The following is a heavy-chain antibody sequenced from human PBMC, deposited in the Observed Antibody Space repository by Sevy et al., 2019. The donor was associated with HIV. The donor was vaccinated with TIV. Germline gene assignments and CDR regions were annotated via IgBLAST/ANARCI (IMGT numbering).Heavy chain of an antibody. Sequence: GGSLRLSCAASGFIFSSYGMHWVRQAPGKGLEWVTIISYDGSCKYYADSVKGRFTISRDNSETILYLQMNSLRTDDTAVEYCVKGGVTWELLDYWGQGTLVTVSS. CDR1: GFIFSSYG. D-gene: IGHD1-26*01. CDR3: VKGGVTWELLDY. V-gene: IGHV3-30*18. CDR2: ISYDGSCK. J-gene: IGHJ4*02.